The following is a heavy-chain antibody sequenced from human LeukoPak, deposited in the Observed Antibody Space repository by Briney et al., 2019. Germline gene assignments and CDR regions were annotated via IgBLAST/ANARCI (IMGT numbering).Heavy chain of an antibody. CDR2: INHSGST. D-gene: IGHD1-20*01. Sequence: SSETLCLTCAVYGGSFSGYYWSWIRQPPGKGLEWIGEINHSGSTNYNPSLKSRVTISVDTSKNQFSLKLSSVTAADTAVYYCARGVTGIHYWGQGTLVTVSS. J-gene: IGHJ4*02. V-gene: IGHV4-34*01. CDR1: GGSFSGYY. CDR3: ARGVTGIHY.